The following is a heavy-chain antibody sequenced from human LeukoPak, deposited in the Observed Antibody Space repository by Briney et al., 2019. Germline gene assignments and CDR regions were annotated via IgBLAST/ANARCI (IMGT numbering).Heavy chain of an antibody. CDR2: ISGSGGST. Sequence: GVSLRLSCAASGFTFSSYAMSWVRQAPGKGLEWVSGISGSGGSTYYADSVKGRFTISRDNSKNTLYLQMNSLRAEDTAVYYCARDGSGYDDAFDIWGQGTMVTVSS. D-gene: IGHD3-10*01. CDR1: GFTFSSYA. V-gene: IGHV3-23*01. CDR3: ARDGSGYDDAFDI. J-gene: IGHJ3*02.